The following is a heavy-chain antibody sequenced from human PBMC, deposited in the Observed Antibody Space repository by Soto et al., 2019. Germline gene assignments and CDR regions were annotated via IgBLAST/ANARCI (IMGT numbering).Heavy chain of an antibody. CDR3: ASGPYYFDY. CDR1: GNTFTNFG. Sequence: GASVKVSCKASGNTFTNFGVTWVRQAPGQGLEWMGWISAYTDDPNYAQKFQGRVTMTIDTSTSTAYLDLRSLTSDDTAVYYCASGPYYFDYWGQGTLVTVSS. J-gene: IGHJ4*02. CDR2: ISAYTDDP. V-gene: IGHV1-18*01.